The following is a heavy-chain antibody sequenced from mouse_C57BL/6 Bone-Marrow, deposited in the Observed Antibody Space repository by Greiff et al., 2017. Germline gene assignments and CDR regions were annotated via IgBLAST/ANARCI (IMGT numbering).Heavy chain of an antibody. CDR1: GYTFTSYW. CDR3: ARVDYYGSSYWYFDV. J-gene: IGHJ1*03. CDR2: IDPSDSET. D-gene: IGHD1-1*01. V-gene: IGHV1-52*01. Sequence: QVQLKQPGAELVRPGSSVKLSCKASGYTFTSYWMHWVKQRPIQGLEWIGNIDPSDSETHYNQKFKDKATLTVDKSSSTAYMQLSSLTSEDSAVYYCARVDYYGSSYWYFDVWGTGTTVTVSS.